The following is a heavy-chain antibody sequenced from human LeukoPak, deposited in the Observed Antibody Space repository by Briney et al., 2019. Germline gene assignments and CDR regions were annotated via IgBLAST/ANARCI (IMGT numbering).Heavy chain of an antibody. J-gene: IGHJ6*02. CDR2: ISSSGSTI. CDR1: GFTFSDYY. Sequence: GGSLRLSCAASGFTFSDYYMSWIRQAPGKGLEGVSYISSSGSTIYYADSVKGRFTISRDNAKNSLYLQMNSLRAEDTAVYYCASNSYVLAAAGTYYYGMDVWGQGTTVTVSS. D-gene: IGHD6-13*01. CDR3: ASNSYVLAAAGTYYYGMDV. V-gene: IGHV3-11*01.